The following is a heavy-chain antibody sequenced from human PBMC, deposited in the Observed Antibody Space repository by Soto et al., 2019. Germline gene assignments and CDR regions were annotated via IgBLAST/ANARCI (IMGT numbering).Heavy chain of an antibody. CDR1: GFTVSNNY. CDR2: IYSGGYT. CDR3: APGPGGGGY. Sequence: EVQLVESGGGLIQPGGSLRLSCAVSGFTVSNNYMSWVRQAPGKGLEGVSVIYSGGYTAYGDSVKGRFTISRDNSKNTLYLQINTREADARALFYWAPGPGGGGYWGQGTLVTVSS. V-gene: IGHV3-53*01. D-gene: IGHD3-10*01. J-gene: IGHJ4*02.